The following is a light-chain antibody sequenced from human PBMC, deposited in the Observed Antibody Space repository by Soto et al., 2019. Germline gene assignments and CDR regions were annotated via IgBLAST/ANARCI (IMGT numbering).Light chain of an antibody. V-gene: IGKV3-15*01. CDR1: QSLRDN. CDR2: GAP. CDR3: QQYDYWPPYT. Sequence: EIVMTQSPATLSVSPGERAIVSCRAMQSLRDNFACYRHTPGRAPRLLIYGAPIRATGVPAKFSGSGSGTEFTLTISSLQSEDFAVYYGQQYDYWPPYTFGQGTKVEIK. J-gene: IGKJ2*01.